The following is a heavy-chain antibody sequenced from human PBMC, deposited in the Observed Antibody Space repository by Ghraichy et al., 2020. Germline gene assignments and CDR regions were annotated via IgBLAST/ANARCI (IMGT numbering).Heavy chain of an antibody. J-gene: IGHJ4*02. CDR2: IYYSGST. CDR3: ARKKGSYGDY. D-gene: IGHD1-26*01. CDR1: GGSISSYY. V-gene: IGHV4-59*01. Sequence: SETLSLTCTVSGGSISSYYWSWVRQPPGKGLEWIGYIYYSGSTNYNPSLKSRVTISVDTSKNQFSLMLSSVTAADTAVYYCARKKGSYGDYWGQGTLVTVSS.